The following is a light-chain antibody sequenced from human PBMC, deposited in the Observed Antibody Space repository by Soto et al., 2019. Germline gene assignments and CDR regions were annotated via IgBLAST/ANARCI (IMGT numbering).Light chain of an antibody. V-gene: IGKV3-20*01. J-gene: IGKJ1*01. CDR2: GAS. CDR3: QQYVSSPRT. Sequence: EIVLTQSPGTLSLSPGERATLSCGASERVDSRYLAGYQQKPGQAPRLLIYGASSRATGIPDRFSGSGSGTDFTLTISRLEPEDFAVYYCQQYVSSPRTFGQGTKVDIK. CDR1: ERVDSRY.